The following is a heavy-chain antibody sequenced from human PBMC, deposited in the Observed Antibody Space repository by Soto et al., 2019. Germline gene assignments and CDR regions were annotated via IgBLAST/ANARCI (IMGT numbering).Heavy chain of an antibody. J-gene: IGHJ4*02. CDR1: GFTFTSSA. CDR2: IVVGSGNT. Sequence: SVKVSCKASGFTFTSSAVQWVRQARGQRLEWIGWIVVGSGNTNYAQKFQERVTITRDMSTSTAYMELSSLRSEDTALYYCVSQRTTVLTQAYFDYWGPGALVTVSS. D-gene: IGHD4-17*01. CDR3: VSQRTTVLTQAYFDY. V-gene: IGHV1-58*01.